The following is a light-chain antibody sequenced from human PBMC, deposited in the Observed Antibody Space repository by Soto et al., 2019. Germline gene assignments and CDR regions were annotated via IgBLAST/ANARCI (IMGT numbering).Light chain of an antibody. J-gene: IGKJ1*01. CDR2: DAS. CDR1: QSISSN. V-gene: IGKV3-15*01. CDR3: QQYNNWLKWT. Sequence: EIVMTQSPATLSVSPGERATLSCRASQSISSNLAWYQQKPGQGPRLLIYDASTRATGIPARFSGSGSGTDFTLTISGLQSEYFAVYYCQQYNNWLKWTFGQGTKVEIK.